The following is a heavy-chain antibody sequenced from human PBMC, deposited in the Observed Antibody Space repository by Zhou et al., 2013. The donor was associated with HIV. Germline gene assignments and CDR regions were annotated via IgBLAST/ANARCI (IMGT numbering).Heavy chain of an antibody. Sequence: QVQLVQSGAEVKKPGASVKVSCKASGYTFTDHYIHWVRQAPGQRLEWMGWINPNSGGTNYAQKFQGRVTMTRDTSISTAYMELSRLRSDDTAVYYCARDHFYYDSSVFLRLNRYWYFDLWGRGTLVTVSS. D-gene: IGHD3-22*01. CDR3: ARDHFYYDSSVFLRLNRYWYFDL. CDR2: INPNSGGT. CDR1: GYTFTDHY. J-gene: IGHJ2*01. V-gene: IGHV1-2*02.